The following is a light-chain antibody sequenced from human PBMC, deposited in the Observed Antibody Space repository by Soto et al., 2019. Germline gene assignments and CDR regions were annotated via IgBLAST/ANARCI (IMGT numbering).Light chain of an antibody. Sequence: SYELTQPPSVSVSPGQTASITCSGDKLGDKYACWYQQKPGQSPVLVIYQDSKRPSGIPERFSGSNSGNTATLTISGTQAMDEAYYYCQSWDSSIWVFGGGTKRTVL. CDR1: KLGDKY. CDR3: QSWDSSIWV. J-gene: IGLJ3*02. CDR2: QDS. V-gene: IGLV3-1*01.